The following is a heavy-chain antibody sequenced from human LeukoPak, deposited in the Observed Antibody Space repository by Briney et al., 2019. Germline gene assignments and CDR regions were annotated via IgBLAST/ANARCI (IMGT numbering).Heavy chain of an antibody. CDR2: INGGATST. V-gene: IGHV3-23*01. D-gene: IGHD6-19*01. Sequence: QPGGSLRLSCAASGFSFSSYAMSWVRQAPGKGLEWVSGINGGATSTVYADSVKGRFTISRDNSKNTLYLQMNSLRAEDTAVYYCAREFHSSGWYDLGYYYYGMDVWGQGTTVTVSS. CDR1: GFSFSSYA. J-gene: IGHJ6*02. CDR3: AREFHSSGWYDLGYYYYGMDV.